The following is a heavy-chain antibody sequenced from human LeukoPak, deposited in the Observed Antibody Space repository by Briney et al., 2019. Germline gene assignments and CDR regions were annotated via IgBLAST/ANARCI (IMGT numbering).Heavy chain of an antibody. CDR1: GGSISNYY. V-gene: IGHV4-59*12. J-gene: IGHJ4*02. CDR3: ARGPGVDIVATIPSDY. CDR2: IYYSGST. Sequence: SETLSLTCTVSGGSISNYYWIWIRQPPGKGLEWIGYIYYSGSTNYNPSLNSRGTISLDRSKNQFSLKLSSVTAADTAVYYCARGPGVDIVATIPSDYWGQGTLVTVSS. D-gene: IGHD5-12*01.